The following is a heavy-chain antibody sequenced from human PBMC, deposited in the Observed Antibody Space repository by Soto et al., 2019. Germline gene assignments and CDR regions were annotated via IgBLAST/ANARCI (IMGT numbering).Heavy chain of an antibody. D-gene: IGHD1-20*01. J-gene: IGHJ4*02. CDR2: VFYTGFT. Sequence: SETLSLTCAVSGASISGSYYYWAWLRQSPGKGPEWIGSVFYTGFTSYNPSLESRASVSVDTSKSQFSLKLSAVTAADTAVYYCATSQKGSNWTYFDHWGQGALVTVSS. CDR1: GASISGSYYY. V-gene: IGHV4-39*01. CDR3: ATSQKGSNWTYFDH.